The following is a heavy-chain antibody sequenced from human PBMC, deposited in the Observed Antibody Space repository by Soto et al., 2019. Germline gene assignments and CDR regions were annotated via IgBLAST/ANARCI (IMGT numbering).Heavy chain of an antibody. CDR2: VSFDSKNK. CDR3: AQESVETTSSFYGMDI. D-gene: IGHD1-1*01. Sequence: LVESGGGVVQPGRSLTLSCADSGFSFESYSMHWVRQAPGKGLEWVATVSFDSKNKYYIDSVEGRFTLSRDNAKNLLYRQMNSLRHEDTAVSCCAQESVETTSSFYGMDISGPGTMVTVSS. J-gene: IGHJ6*02. V-gene: IGHV3-30*18. CDR1: GFSFESYS.